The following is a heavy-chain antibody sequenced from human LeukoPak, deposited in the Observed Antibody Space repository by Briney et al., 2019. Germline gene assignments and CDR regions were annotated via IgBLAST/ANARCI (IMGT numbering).Heavy chain of an antibody. CDR2: IYYSGST. Sequence: SQTLSLTCTVSGGSISSGGYYWSWIRQHPGKGLEWIGYIYYSGSTYYNPSLKSRVTISVDTSKNQFSLKLSSVTAADTAVYYCARGGVLGYCSSTSCYPPFDYWGQGTLVTVSS. V-gene: IGHV4-31*03. D-gene: IGHD2-2*01. CDR1: GGSISSGGYY. J-gene: IGHJ4*02. CDR3: ARGGVLGYCSSTSCYPPFDY.